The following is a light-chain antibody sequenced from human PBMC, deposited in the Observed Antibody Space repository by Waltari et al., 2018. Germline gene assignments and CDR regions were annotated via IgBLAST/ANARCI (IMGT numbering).Light chain of an antibody. J-gene: IGKJ1*01. CDR3: QQYNNWPPWT. CDR2: GAS. CDR1: QSVTSN. V-gene: IGKV3-15*01. Sequence: EVVMTQSPATLSVSPGERAPLPCRASQSVTSNLAWYQQKPGQAPRPLIYGASTRATDIPARFSGSGSGTEFTLTISSLQSEDSAVYYCQQYNNWPPWTFGQGTKVEIK.